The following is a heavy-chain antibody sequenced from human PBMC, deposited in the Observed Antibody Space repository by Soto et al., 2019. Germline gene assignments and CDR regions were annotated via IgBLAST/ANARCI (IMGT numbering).Heavy chain of an antibody. V-gene: IGHV1-69*01. D-gene: IGHD6-25*01. CDR2: IIPIFGTA. Sequence: QVQLVQSGAEVKKPGSSVKVSCKASGGTFSSYAISWVRQAPGQGLEWMGGIIPIFGTANYAQKFQGRVRITAEEPTSKAYMELSSLSSEDTAVYYCASESSAPPLPYYYYYGRDVWAQGTTVTVSS. CDR3: ASESSAPPLPYYYYYGRDV. CDR1: GGTFSSYA. J-gene: IGHJ6*02.